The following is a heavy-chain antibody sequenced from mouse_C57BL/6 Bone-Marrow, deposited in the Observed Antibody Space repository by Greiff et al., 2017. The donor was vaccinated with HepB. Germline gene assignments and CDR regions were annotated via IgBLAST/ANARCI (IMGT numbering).Heavy chain of an antibody. CDR1: GYTFTSYW. V-gene: IGHV1-55*01. CDR3: ARARGDYDQAWFAY. CDR2: IYPGSGST. Sequence: QVQLQQPGAELVKPGASVKMSCKASGYTFTSYWITWVKQRPGQGLEWIGDIYPGSGSTNYNEKFKSKATLTVDTSSSTAYMQLSSLTSEDSAVYYSARARGDYDQAWFAYWGQGTLVTVSA. J-gene: IGHJ3*01. D-gene: IGHD2-4*01.